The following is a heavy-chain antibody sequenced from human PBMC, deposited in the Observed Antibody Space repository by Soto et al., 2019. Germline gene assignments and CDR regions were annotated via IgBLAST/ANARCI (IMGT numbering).Heavy chain of an antibody. CDR2: ISSSSSTI. D-gene: IGHD6-19*01. V-gene: IGHV3-48*02. Sequence: EVQLVESGGGLVQPGGSLRLSCAASGFTFSSYSMNWVRQAPGKGLEWVSYISSSSSTIYYADSVKGRFTISRDNAKNSLYLQMNSLRDEDTAVYYCAREGKYSSGWYAANWFDPWGQGTLVTVSS. CDR1: GFTFSSYS. CDR3: AREGKYSSGWYAANWFDP. J-gene: IGHJ5*02.